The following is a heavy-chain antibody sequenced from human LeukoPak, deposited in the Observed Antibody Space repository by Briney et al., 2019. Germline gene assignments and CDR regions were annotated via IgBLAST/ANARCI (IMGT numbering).Heavy chain of an antibody. CDR2: MNPNSGNT. Sequence: ASVKVSCKASGYTFTSYDINWVRQATGQGLEWMGWMNPNSGNTGYAQKFQGRVTMTRNTSISTAYMELSSLRSEDTAVYYCARRRLVQGWFDPWGQGTLVTVSS. V-gene: IGHV1-8*01. J-gene: IGHJ5*02. D-gene: IGHD6-19*01. CDR3: ARRRLVQGWFDP. CDR1: GYTFTSYD.